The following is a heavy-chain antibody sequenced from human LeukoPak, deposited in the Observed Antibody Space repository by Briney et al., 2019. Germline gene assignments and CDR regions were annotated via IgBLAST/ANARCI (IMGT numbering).Heavy chain of an antibody. CDR1: GYTFTSYY. V-gene: IGHV1-46*01. CDR2: INPSGGST. CDR3: AREGRRCAWGEGSGCLYYFDY. J-gene: IGHJ4*02. D-gene: IGHD6-19*01. Sequence: ASVKVSCKASGYTFTSYYMHWVRQAPGQGLEWMGIINPSGGSTSYAQKFQGRVTITTDESTSTAYMELSSLRSEDTAVYYCAREGRRCAWGEGSGCLYYFDYWGQGTLVTVSS.